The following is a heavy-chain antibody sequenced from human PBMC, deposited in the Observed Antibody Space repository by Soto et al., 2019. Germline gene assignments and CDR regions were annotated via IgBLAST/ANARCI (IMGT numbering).Heavy chain of an antibody. J-gene: IGHJ3*02. CDR2: ISASTTET. CDR3: VRDYIYALDM. V-gene: IGHV3-48*02. Sequence: GGSLRLSCAASGFTFTSYSMNWVRQAPVKGLEWISYISASTTETYYADSVKGRFTMSRDNGKNTLHLQMNSLRDEDTAVYYCVRDYIYALDMWGHGTMVTVSS. CDR1: GFTFTSYS.